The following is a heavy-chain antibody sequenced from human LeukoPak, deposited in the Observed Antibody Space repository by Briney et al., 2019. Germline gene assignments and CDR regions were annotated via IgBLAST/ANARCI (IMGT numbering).Heavy chain of an antibody. V-gene: IGHV3-21*01. CDR2: ISSSSSYM. D-gene: IGHD3-3*01. J-gene: IGHJ3*02. CDR3: ARETECLENAFDI. Sequence: PGGSLRLSCAASGFTFSSYSMNWVRQAPGKGLEWVSSISSSSSYMYYADSVKGRFTISRDNAKNSLYLQMNSLRAEDTAVYYCARETECLENAFDIWGQGTMVTVSS. CDR1: GFTFSSYS.